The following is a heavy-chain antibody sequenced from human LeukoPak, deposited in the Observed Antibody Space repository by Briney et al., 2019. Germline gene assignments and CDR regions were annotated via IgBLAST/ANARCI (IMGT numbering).Heavy chain of an antibody. CDR2: IKSKTGGGTT. Sequence: PGGSLRLSCAASGFTFSNAWMSWVRQAPGKGLEWVGRIKSKTGGGTTDYAAPVKGRFTISRDDSKNTLYLQMNSLRAEDTAVYYCAKDQALGYVNLWGRGTLVTVSS. V-gene: IGHV3-15*01. J-gene: IGHJ2*01. CDR3: AKDQALGYVNL. CDR1: GFTFSNAW. D-gene: IGHD2-15*01.